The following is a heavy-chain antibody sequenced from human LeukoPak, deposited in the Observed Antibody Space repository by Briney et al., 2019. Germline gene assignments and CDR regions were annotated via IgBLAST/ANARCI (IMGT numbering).Heavy chain of an antibody. Sequence: ASVKVSCKASGGTFSSDAISWVRQAPGQGLEWMGGIIPIFGTANYAQKFQGRVTITADESTSTAYMELSSLRSEDTAVYYCARGAPVEMATTYYFDYWGQGTLVTVS. J-gene: IGHJ4*02. D-gene: IGHD5-24*01. CDR1: GGTFSSDA. V-gene: IGHV1-69*13. CDR2: IIPIFGTA. CDR3: ARGAPVEMATTYYFDY.